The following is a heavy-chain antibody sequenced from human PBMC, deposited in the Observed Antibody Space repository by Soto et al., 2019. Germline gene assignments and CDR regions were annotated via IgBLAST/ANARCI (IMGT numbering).Heavy chain of an antibody. D-gene: IGHD3-16*02. CDR3: ARATPGVYVWGSYRSDAFDI. V-gene: IGHV6-1*01. Sequence: PSQTLSLTCAISGDSVSSNSAAWNWIRQSPSRGLEWLGRTYYRSKWYNDYAVSVKSRITINPDTSKNQFSLQLNSVTPEDTAVYYCARATPGVYVWGSYRSDAFDIWGQGTMVTVS. CDR2: TYYRSKWYN. J-gene: IGHJ3*02. CDR1: GDSVSSNSAA.